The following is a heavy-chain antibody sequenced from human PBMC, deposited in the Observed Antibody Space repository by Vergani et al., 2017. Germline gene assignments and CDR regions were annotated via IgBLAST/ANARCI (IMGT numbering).Heavy chain of an antibody. J-gene: IGHJ4*02. V-gene: IGHV4-30-2*01. Sequence: QLQLQESGSGLVKPSQTLSLTCAVSGGSISSGGYSWSWIRQPPGKGLEWIGYIYHSGSTYYNPSLKSRVTISVDRSKNQFSLKLSSVTAADTAVYYCARGPPQYYCSGPPFDYWGQGTLVTVSS. CDR2: IYHSGST. CDR3: ARGPPQYYCSGPPFDY. CDR1: GGSISSGGYS. D-gene: IGHD3-10*01.